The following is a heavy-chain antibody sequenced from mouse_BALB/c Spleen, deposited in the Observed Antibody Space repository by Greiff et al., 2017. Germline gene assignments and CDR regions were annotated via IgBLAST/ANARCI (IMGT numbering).Heavy chain of an antibody. D-gene: IGHD2-2*01. CDR3: ARGDGYGVDY. CDR1: GYTFTDYY. V-gene: IGHV1-77*01. CDR2: IYPGSGNT. J-gene: IGHJ2*01. Sequence: VQLQQSGAELARPGASVKLSCKASGYTFTDYYINWVKQRTGQGLEWIGEIYPGSGNTYYNEKFKGKATLTADKSSSTAYMQLSSLTSEDTAVYYCARGDGYGVDYWGQGTTLTVSS.